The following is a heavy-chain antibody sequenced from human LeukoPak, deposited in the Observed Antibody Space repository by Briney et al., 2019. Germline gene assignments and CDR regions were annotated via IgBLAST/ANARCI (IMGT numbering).Heavy chain of an antibody. CDR1: GYTFTSYY. D-gene: IGHD3-3*01. J-gene: IGHJ6*02. V-gene: IGHV1-46*01. CDR2: INPSGGST. Sequence: ASVKVFCKASGYTFTSYYMHWVRQAPGQGLEWMGIINPSGGSTSYAQKFQGRVTMTRDTSTSTVYMELSSLRSEDTAVYYCATSYYDFWSGPYYYYGMDVWGQGTTVTVSS. CDR3: ATSYYDFWSGPYYYYGMDV.